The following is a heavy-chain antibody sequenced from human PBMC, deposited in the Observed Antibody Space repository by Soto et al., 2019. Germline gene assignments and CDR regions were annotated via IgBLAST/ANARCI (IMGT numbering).Heavy chain of an antibody. Sequence: QVQLVQSGAEVKKPGASVKVSCKASGYTFTSYGISWVRQAPGQGLEWMGWISAYNGNTNYAQKLQGRVTMTTDTSTSTAYMELRSLRSDETAVYYCAGDYDCVSWSYRSKGWWLDPWGQGTLVTVSS. J-gene: IGHJ5*02. CDR1: GYTFTSYG. V-gene: IGHV1-18*04. D-gene: IGHD3-16*02. CDR3: AGDYDCVSWSYRSKGWWLDP. CDR2: ISAYNGNT.